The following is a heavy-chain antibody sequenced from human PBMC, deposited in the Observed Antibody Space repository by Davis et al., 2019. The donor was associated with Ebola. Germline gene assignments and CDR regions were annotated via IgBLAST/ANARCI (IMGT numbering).Heavy chain of an antibody. V-gene: IGHV3-33*01. CDR3: ARGYSSLGFDY. J-gene: IGHJ4*02. CDR1: GFTFSSYG. Sequence: SLNTSCAASGFTFSSYGMHWVRQAPGKGLEWVAVIWYDGSNNYYADSVKGRSTISRDNSKNTLYLQMNSLRAEDTAVYYCARGYSSLGFDYWGQGTLVTVSS. D-gene: IGHD6-13*01. CDR2: IWYDGSNN.